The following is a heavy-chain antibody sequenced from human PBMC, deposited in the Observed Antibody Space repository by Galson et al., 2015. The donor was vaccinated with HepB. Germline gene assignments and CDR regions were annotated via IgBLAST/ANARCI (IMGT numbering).Heavy chain of an antibody. CDR2: ISSGSSSI. D-gene: IGHD3-22*01. V-gene: IGHV3-21*01. CDR3: ARTALYDSSGYTFDY. CDR1: GFTFRRYS. Sequence: SLRLSCAASGFTFRRYSMNWVRQAPGKGLEWVSSISSGSSSIYYAHSVKGRFTISRDNGKNSLYLQMNSLRAEDTAVYYCARTALYDSSGYTFDYWGQGTVVTVSS. J-gene: IGHJ4*02.